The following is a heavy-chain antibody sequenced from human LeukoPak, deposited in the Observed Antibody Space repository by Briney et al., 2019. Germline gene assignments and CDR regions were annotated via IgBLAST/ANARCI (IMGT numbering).Heavy chain of an antibody. Sequence: PGGSLRLSCAASGFTVSSNYMSWVRQAPGKGLEWVSVIYSGGSTYYADSVKGRFTISRDNSKNTLYLQMNSLRAEDTAVYYCARGRSSRAYYYYYMDVWGKGTTVTISS. CDR3: ARGRSSRAYYYYYMDV. CDR2: IYSGGST. J-gene: IGHJ6*03. D-gene: IGHD6-13*01. CDR1: GFTVSSNY. V-gene: IGHV3-66*01.